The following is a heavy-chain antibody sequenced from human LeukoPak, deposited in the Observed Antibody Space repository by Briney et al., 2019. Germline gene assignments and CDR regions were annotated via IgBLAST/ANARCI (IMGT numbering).Heavy chain of an antibody. V-gene: IGHV3-15*01. J-gene: IGHJ4*02. CDR2: IQTKSDGATV. CDR1: GFTFNTAW. Sequence: GGSLRLSCAASGFTFNTAWMGWVRQLPGKGLEWVGRIQTKSDGATVSYPIPVKGRVTISRDDSKNTVSLQIDDVRTEDTAVYYCTVLSGWHFDYWGQGTQVTVSP. D-gene: IGHD6-19*01. CDR3: TVLSGWHFDY.